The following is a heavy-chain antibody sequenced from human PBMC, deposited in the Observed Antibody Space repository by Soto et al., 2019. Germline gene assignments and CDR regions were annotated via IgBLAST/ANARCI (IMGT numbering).Heavy chain of an antibody. CDR3: VAAAGTDLDY. J-gene: IGHJ4*02. CDR2: IYPGDSDT. V-gene: IGHV5-51*01. D-gene: IGHD6-13*01. Sequence: PGESLKISCKGSGYSFTSYWIGWVRQMPGKGLEWMGIIYPGDSDTRYRAPFQGQVTISADKSLRTAYLQWSRLKASDTAMYYCVAAAGTDLDYWGQGTLVTVSS. CDR1: GYSFTSYW.